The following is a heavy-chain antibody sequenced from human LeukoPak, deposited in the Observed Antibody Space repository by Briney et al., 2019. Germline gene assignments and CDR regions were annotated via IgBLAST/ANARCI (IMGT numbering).Heavy chain of an antibody. CDR2: ISPTGSTT. D-gene: IGHD6-6*01. J-gene: IGHJ4*02. CDR3: ARGPNSNWSGLDF. Sequence: PGGTVTLSCTASVFAFSGHGIHWARHLPGKGRVWVSLISPTGSTTSYADSVKGRFTVSRDNAKNTLYLQVNNLRAEDTAVYYCARGPNSNWSGLDFWGQGTLLTVSS. CDR1: VFAFSGHG. V-gene: IGHV3-74*01.